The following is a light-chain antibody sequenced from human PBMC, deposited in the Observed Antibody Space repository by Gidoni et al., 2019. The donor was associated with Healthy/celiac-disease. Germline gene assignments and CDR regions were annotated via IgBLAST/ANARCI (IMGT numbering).Light chain of an antibody. J-gene: IGKJ4*01. CDR3: QQRSNWPPT. Sequence: EIVLPQSPATLSLSPGERATLPCRASQSVSSYLAWYQQNPGQAPRLLIYDASNRATGIPPRFSGSGSGTDFTLTISSLEPEDFAVYYCQQRSNWPPTFGGGTKVEIK. CDR1: QSVSSY. V-gene: IGKV3-11*01. CDR2: DAS.